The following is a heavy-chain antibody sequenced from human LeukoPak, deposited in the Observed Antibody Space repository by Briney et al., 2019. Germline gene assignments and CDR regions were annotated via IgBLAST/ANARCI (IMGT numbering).Heavy chain of an antibody. J-gene: IGHJ4*02. Sequence: GGTLRLSCAASGFTFSSYAMNWVRQAPGKGLEWVSAISGSGGRTHYADSVKGRFTISRDNSKNTLYLQMNSLRAEDTAVYYCAKPARTDYADYWGQGTLVTVSS. CDR3: AKPARTDYADY. D-gene: IGHD1-14*01. CDR2: ISGSGGRT. CDR1: GFTFSSYA. V-gene: IGHV3-23*01.